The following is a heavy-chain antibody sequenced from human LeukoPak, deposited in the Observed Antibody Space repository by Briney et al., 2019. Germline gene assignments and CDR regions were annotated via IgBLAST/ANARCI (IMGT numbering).Heavy chain of an antibody. D-gene: IGHD3-9*01. CDR2: IKQDESEK. CDR1: GFTFSSYW. J-gene: IGHJ5*02. V-gene: IGHV3-7*05. CDR3: ARGGYYDILTGTNWFDP. Sequence: PGGSLRLSCAASGFTFSSYWMSWVRQAPGKGLEWEANIKQDESEKYYVDSVKGRFTISRDNAKNSLYLQMNSLRPEDTAVYYCARGGYYDILTGTNWFDPWGQGTLVTVSS.